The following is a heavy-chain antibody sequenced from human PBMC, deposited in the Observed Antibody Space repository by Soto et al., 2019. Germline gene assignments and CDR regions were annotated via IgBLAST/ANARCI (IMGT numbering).Heavy chain of an antibody. D-gene: IGHD2-8*01. CDR1: GFTFNSYG. Sequence: QVQLVESGGGVVQPGRSLRLSCAASGFTFNSYGIHWVRQAPGKALEWVAVISYDGNNIYYGDSVQGRFTISRDNSKNTIYLQMNSLRAEDTAVYYWAKDVGYGTNGVCLYNWFDPWGQGTLVTVSS. J-gene: IGHJ5*02. CDR3: AKDVGYGTNGVCLYNWFDP. V-gene: IGHV3-30*18. CDR2: ISYDGNNI.